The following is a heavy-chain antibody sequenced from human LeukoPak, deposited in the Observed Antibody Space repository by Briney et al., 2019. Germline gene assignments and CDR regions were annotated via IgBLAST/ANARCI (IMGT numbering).Heavy chain of an antibody. D-gene: IGHD3-10*01. CDR1: GFTVSTNY. CDR2: IYSGGSA. V-gene: IGHV3-66*01. CDR3: ARDSGSYYNY. J-gene: IGHJ4*02. Sequence: GSLRLSCAASGFTVSTNYMSWVRQAPGKGLEWVSVIYSGGSAYYADSVKGRFTISRDNSKNTLYLQMDSLRGEDTAVYYCARDSGSYYNYWGQGTLVTVSS.